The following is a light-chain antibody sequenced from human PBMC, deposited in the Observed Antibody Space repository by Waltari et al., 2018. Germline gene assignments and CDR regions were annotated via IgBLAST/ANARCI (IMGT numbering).Light chain of an antibody. CDR2: WAS. V-gene: IGKV4-1*01. CDR3: QQYYSFPQT. Sequence: DIVMTQSPDSLAVSLGERATINCQSSQRVLYSSDNKNYLTWYQQKPGQPPELLIYWASTRESGVPDRFSGSRSGTDFTLTISRLQAEDVAVYYCQQYYSFPQTFGQGTKVEIK. CDR1: QRVLYSSDNKNY. J-gene: IGKJ1*01.